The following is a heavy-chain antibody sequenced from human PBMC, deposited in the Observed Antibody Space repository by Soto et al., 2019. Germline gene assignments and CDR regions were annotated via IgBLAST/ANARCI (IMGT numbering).Heavy chain of an antibody. CDR1: GGSFSTDH. V-gene: IGHV4-34*01. D-gene: IGHD6-6*01. Sequence: PSETLSLTCAVYGGSFSTDHWSWIRQPPGKGLEWIGEINPSGGTNYNPSLKSRVTISVATSKNQFSLKLSSVTAADTAVYYCARVLAARASRDFDYWGQGTLVTVSS. CDR2: INPSGGT. CDR3: ARVLAARASRDFDY. J-gene: IGHJ4*02.